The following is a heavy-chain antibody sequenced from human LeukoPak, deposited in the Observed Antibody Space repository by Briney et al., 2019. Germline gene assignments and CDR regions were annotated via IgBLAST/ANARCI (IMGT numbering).Heavy chain of an antibody. J-gene: IGHJ2*01. CDR3: AKVWADYDFWSAYYWYFDL. CDR1: GFTFSSYG. CDR2: IWYVGSNK. V-gene: IGHV3-33*06. Sequence: GRSLRLSCAASGFTFSSYGMHWVRQAPGKGLEWVAVIWYVGSNKYYADSVKGRFTISRDNSRHTLYLQMDSLRAEDTAVYYCAKVWADYDFWSAYYWYFDLWGRGTLVTVSS. D-gene: IGHD3-3*01.